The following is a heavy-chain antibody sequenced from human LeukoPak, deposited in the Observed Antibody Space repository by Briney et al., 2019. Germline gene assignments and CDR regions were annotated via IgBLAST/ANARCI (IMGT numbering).Heavy chain of an antibody. J-gene: IGHJ6*03. CDR2: IYSGGST. Sequence: PGGSLRLSCAASGFTVSSNYMSWVRQAPGKGLEWVSVIYSGGSTYYADSVKGRFTISRDNSKNTLYLQMNSLRAEDTAVYYCARDKRPRAHSSGWYDRDYYYYYYMDVWGKGTTVIVSS. D-gene: IGHD6-19*01. CDR3: ARDKRPRAHSSGWYDRDYYYYYYMDV. CDR1: GFTVSSNY. V-gene: IGHV3-53*01.